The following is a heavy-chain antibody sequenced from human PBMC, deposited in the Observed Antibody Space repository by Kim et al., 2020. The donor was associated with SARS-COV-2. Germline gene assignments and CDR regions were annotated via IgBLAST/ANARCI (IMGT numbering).Heavy chain of an antibody. CDR2: IYHSGST. J-gene: IGHJ5*02. CDR3: ARVLVGQWLRGNWFDP. Sequence: SETLSLTCAVSGGSISSSNWWSWVRQPPGKGLEWIGEIYHSGSTNYNPSLKSRVTISVDKSKNQFSLKLSSVTAADTAVYYCARVLVGQWLRGNWFDPWGQGTLVTVSS. CDR1: GGSISSSNW. V-gene: IGHV4-4*02. D-gene: IGHD5-12*01.